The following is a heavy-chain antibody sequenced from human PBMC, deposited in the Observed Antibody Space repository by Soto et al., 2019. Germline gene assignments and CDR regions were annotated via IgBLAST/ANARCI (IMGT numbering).Heavy chain of an antibody. CDR1: GGTFSSYT. D-gene: IGHD3-3*01. Sequence: ASVKVSCKASGGTFSSYTISWVRQAPGQGLEWMGWISAYNGNTNYAQKLQGRVTMTRDTSTSTVYMELSSLRSEDTAVYYCASVLLYDFWSGYYIPPPYYYGMDFWGQGTTVTVSS. CDR3: ASVLLYDFWSGYYIPPPYYYGMDF. J-gene: IGHJ6*02. V-gene: IGHV1-18*01. CDR2: ISAYNGNT.